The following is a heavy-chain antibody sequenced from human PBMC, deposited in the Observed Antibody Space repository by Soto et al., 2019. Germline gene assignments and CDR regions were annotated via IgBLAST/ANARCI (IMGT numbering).Heavy chain of an antibody. CDR2: ISFDGTNN. J-gene: IGHJ3*02. V-gene: IGHV3-30-3*01. D-gene: IGHD3-10*01. CDR3: AREGSGAAFDI. CDR1: GFSFSSFA. Sequence: QVQLVESGGGVVQPGRSLRLSCAASGFSFSSFAMHWVRQAPGKGLEWLAAISFDGTNNYFADSVKGRFTISRDNSKNTMYLQMNSLRAEDTAVYYCAREGSGAAFDIWGQGTMVTVSS.